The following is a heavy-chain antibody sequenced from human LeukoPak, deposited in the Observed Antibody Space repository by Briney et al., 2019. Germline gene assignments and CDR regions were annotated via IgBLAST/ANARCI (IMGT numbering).Heavy chain of an antibody. CDR1: GFTFSSNA. D-gene: IGHD1-26*01. CDR2: ISYDGGNT. Sequence: PGGSLRLSCAASGFTFSSNAIHWARQAPGKGLEWVAEISYDGGNTYYADSVKGRFTISRDNSKNTLYLQMNSLRAEDTAIYYCAKVNYGVGATSPWGQGTLVTVSS. CDR3: AKVNYGVGATSP. V-gene: IGHV3-30-3*01. J-gene: IGHJ5*02.